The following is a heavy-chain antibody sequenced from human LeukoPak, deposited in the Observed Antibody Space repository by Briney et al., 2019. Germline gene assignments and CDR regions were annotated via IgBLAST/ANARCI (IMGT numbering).Heavy chain of an antibody. CDR2: ISSNGGST. J-gene: IGHJ4*02. Sequence: PGGSLRLSCAASGFTFSSYAMHWVRQPPGKGLEYVSAISSNGGSTYYANSLKGRFTISRDNSKNTLYLQMGSLRPEDMAVYYCASPGAYYWGQGSLVTVSS. CDR1: GFTFSSYA. CDR3: ASPGAYY. V-gene: IGHV3-64*01.